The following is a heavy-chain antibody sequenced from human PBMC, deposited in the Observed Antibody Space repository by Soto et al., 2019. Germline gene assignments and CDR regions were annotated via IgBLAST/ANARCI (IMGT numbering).Heavy chain of an antibody. CDR2: ISSSSSTI. CDR1: GFTFSSYS. J-gene: IGHJ4*02. D-gene: IGHD1-26*01. V-gene: IGHV3-48*01. CDR3: ARDSSYSVSYYIDVDY. Sequence: EVQLVESGGGLVQPGGSLRLSCAASGFTFSSYSMNWVRQAPGKGLEWVSYISSSSSTIYYADSVKGRFTISRDNAKNSLYLQMNSLRAEDTAVYYCARDSSYSVSYYIDVDYWGQGPLVTVSS.